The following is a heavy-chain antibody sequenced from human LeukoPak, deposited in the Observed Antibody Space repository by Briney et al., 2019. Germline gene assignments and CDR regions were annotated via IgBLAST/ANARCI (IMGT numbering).Heavy chain of an antibody. J-gene: IGHJ5*02. Sequence: SETLSLTCAVYGGSFSGYHWSWIRQPPGKGLEWIGEINHSGSTNYNPSLKSRVTISVDTSKNQFSLKLSSVTAADTAVYYCARGLYSSNWFDPWGQGTLVTVSS. V-gene: IGHV4-34*01. D-gene: IGHD2-15*01. CDR3: ARGLYSSNWFDP. CDR2: INHSGST. CDR1: GGSFSGYH.